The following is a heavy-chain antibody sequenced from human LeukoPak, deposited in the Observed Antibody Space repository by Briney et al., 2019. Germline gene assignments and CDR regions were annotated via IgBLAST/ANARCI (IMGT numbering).Heavy chain of an antibody. D-gene: IGHD1-1*01. CDR2: IYYNGST. V-gene: IGHV4-59*01. Sequence: SETLSLSCAVSGGSLSSYYWSCVRQPPGKGLEWIGYIYYNGSTNYNPSLKSRVTISVDTSTNQFSLNLRSVTAADTAVYYCARDLKGAVRGTFDYWGQGSLVTVSS. CDR1: GGSLSSYY. CDR3: ARDLKGAVRGTFDY. J-gene: IGHJ4*02.